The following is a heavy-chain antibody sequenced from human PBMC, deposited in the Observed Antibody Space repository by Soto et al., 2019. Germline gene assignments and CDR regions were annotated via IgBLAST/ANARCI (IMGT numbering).Heavy chain of an antibody. D-gene: IGHD5-18*01. CDR3: VRDSYGSSGWFDS. J-gene: IGHJ5*01. CDR2: TYYRSRFFS. Sequence: SQTLSLTCAISGDSVSSYSAAWNWIRQSPSGGLEWLGRTYYRSRFFSDYAESVKSRIIINPDTSKNQFSLQLKSVTPEDTAVYCCVRDSYGSSGWFDSWGQGTPVTVSS. CDR1: GDSVSSYSAA. V-gene: IGHV6-1*01.